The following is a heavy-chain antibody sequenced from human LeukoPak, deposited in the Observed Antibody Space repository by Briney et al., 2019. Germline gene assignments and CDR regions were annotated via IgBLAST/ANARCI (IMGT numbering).Heavy chain of an antibody. CDR3: AKDLRYTGGWRQIDY. Sequence: GGSLRLSCAASGFTFSSYAMSWVRRAPGKGLEWGSGISGSGNSPNYADSVTVRFTISRDNSKNTLYLQMNSLRAEDTAVYYCAKDLRYTGGWRQIDYWGQGTLVTVSS. CDR1: GFTFSSYA. V-gene: IGHV3-23*01. CDR2: ISGSGNSP. D-gene: IGHD6-19*01. J-gene: IGHJ4*02.